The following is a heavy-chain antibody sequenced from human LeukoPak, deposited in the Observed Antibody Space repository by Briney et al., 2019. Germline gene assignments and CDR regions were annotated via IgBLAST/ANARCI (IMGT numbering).Heavy chain of an antibody. CDR1: GFTFRSYA. CDR3: AYACGYDYGDSDY. V-gene: IGHV3-23*01. CDR2: ISGSGGRT. Sequence: GGSLRLSCAASGFTFRSYAMSWVRQAPGKGLEWVSAISGSGGRTSYADSVQGRFTISRDNSQNTLYLQMNSLRAEDTAVYVFAYACGYDYGDSDYWGQGTLVTVSS. J-gene: IGHJ4*02. D-gene: IGHD5-12*01.